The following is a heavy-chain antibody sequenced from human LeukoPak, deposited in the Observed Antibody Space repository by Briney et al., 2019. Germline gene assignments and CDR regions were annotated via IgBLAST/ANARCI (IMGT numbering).Heavy chain of an antibody. CDR1: GGSFSGYY. CDR3: ASTERCSSTCPLEY. D-gene: IGHD2-2*01. J-gene: IGHJ4*02. CDR2: INHSGSV. Sequence: PSETLSLTCSVYGGSFSGYYWSWIRQSPGKGLEWIGEINHSGSVHYYPSLKSRVTISLDTSKQLFSLKLRSVTAADTAVYYCASTERCSSTCPLEYWGQGTLVTVSS. V-gene: IGHV4-34*01.